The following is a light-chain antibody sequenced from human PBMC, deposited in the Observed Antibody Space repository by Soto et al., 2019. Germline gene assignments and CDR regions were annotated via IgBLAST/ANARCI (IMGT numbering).Light chain of an antibody. Sequence: EIVLTQSSATLSLSPGERATISCRASQSVTSNALAWYQQKPGQAPRLLIYGVSSRATGIPDRFSGSGSGTDFTLTISSLEPEDFAVYYCQQRSKWPLTFGGGTKVEIK. CDR2: GVS. CDR3: QQRSKWPLT. CDR1: QSVTSN. J-gene: IGKJ4*01. V-gene: IGKV3-11*01.